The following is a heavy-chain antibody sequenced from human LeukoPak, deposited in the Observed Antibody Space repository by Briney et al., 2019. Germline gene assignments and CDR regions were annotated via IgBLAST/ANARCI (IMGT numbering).Heavy chain of an antibody. CDR3: TTNAGSYGIDV. V-gene: IGHV3-15*01. Sequence: GGSLRLSCAASGFTFTNTWMSWVRQAPGKGLEWVGRIKSKTDGGTTDYAAPVKDRFTVSRDDSKDTLYLQMSGLKAEDTAVYYCTTNAGSYGIDVWGQGTMVTVSS. CDR1: GFTFTNTW. CDR2: IKSKTDGGTT. J-gene: IGHJ3*01. D-gene: IGHD1-26*01.